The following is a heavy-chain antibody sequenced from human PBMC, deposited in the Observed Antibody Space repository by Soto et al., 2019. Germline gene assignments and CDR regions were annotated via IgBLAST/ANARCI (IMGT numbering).Heavy chain of an antibody. D-gene: IGHD1-7*01. CDR3: AAYLTSTWNSDFDY. CDR1: GYSFTNYW. V-gene: IGHV5-51*01. J-gene: IGHJ4*02. CDR2: IYPDDSDT. Sequence: GESLKISCKVSGYSFTNYWIGWVRQMPGKGLEWMGIIYPDDSDTRYSPSFRGQVTISADKSIRTAYLQWSSLRVEDTAVYYCAAYLTSTWNSDFDYWGQGALVTVSS.